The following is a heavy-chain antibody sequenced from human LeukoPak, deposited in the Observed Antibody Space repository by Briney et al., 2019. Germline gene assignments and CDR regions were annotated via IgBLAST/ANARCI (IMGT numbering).Heavy chain of an antibody. D-gene: IGHD5-24*01. CDR3: ARDNRVEMATVHFDY. V-gene: IGHV3-21*01. Sequence: PGGSLRLSCAASGFTFSSYGMHWVRQAPGKGLEWVSSISSSSSYIYYADSVKGRFTISRDNAKNSLYLQMNSLRAEDTAVYYCARDNRVEMATVHFDYWGQGTLVTVSS. J-gene: IGHJ4*02. CDR1: GFTFSSYG. CDR2: ISSSSSYI.